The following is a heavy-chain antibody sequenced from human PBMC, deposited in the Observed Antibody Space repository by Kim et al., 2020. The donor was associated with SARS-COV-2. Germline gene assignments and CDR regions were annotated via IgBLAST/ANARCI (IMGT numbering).Heavy chain of an antibody. J-gene: IGHJ4*02. CDR1: GFTFDDSA. D-gene: IGHD6-13*01. CDR3: TKDINLDSSSWYGLFDY. V-gene: IGHV3-43*02. Sequence: GGSLRLSCAASGFTFDDSAMHWVRQGPGKGLEWVSLISGDGASTYYADSVKGRFTISRDNSKNSLYLQMNSLRTEDSALYYCTKDINLDSSSWYGLFDYWGQGTLVTVSS. CDR2: ISGDGAST.